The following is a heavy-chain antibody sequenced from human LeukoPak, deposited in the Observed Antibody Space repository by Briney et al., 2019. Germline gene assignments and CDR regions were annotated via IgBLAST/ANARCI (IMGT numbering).Heavy chain of an antibody. CDR1: GGSISNYY. Sequence: SETLSLTCTVSGGSISNYYWSWIRQPPGKGLEWIGYISKSGSTLYNPSLKRRLSISIDMAKNLFSLKLSSVTAADTAVYYCARDSMFATNWYDPWGQGTLVTVSS. CDR3: ARDSMFATNWYDP. D-gene: IGHD2-8*01. J-gene: IGHJ5*02. CDR2: ISKSGST. V-gene: IGHV4-59*01.